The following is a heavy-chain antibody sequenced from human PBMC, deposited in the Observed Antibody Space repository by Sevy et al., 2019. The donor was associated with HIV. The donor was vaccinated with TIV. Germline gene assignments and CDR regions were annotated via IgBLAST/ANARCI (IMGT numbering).Heavy chain of an antibody. CDR1: GYSFTSYW. J-gene: IGHJ6*02. CDR3: ARLITGETYGMDV. Sequence: GESLKISCKGSGYSFTSYWIGWVRQMPGKGLEWMGIIYPGDSDTRYSPSFQGQVTFSADKSISTAYLQWSSLRASDTAMYYCARLITGETYGMDVWGQGTTVTVSS. V-gene: IGHV5-51*01. D-gene: IGHD7-27*01. CDR2: IYPGDSDT.